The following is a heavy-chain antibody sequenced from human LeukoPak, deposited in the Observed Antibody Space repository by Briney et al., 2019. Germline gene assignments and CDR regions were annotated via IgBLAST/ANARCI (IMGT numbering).Heavy chain of an antibody. CDR1: GFTFSRHT. CDR2: ISNDGTNK. J-gene: IGHJ5*02. D-gene: IGHD6-6*01. Sequence: GGSLRLSCAAAGFTFSRHTMDWVRQAPGKGLEWVALISNDGTNKYYADSVKGRFTISRDNSKSTLFLQMNSLRTEDTVVYYCARAASIAARGLIWFDPWGQGTLVTVSS. CDR3: ARAASIAARGLIWFDP. V-gene: IGHV3-30*14.